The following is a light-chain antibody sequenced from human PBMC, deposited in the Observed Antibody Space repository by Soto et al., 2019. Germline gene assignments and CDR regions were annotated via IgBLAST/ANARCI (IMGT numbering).Light chain of an antibody. CDR2: DDN. CDR3: GSWESNLSAYV. Sequence: QSVMTQPPSVSAAPGQKVTISCSGSSSNIGGNSVSWYQQLPGTAPKLLIYDDNKRPSGIPDRFSGSKSGTSATLGITGFQNGDEADYYCGSWESNLSAYVFGTGTKVTVL. J-gene: IGLJ1*01. V-gene: IGLV1-51*01. CDR1: SSNIGGNS.